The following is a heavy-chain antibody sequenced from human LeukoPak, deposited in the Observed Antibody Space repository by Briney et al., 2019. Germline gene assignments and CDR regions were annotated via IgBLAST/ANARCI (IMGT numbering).Heavy chain of an antibody. J-gene: IGHJ3*02. CDR1: GGSFSGYY. Sequence: SETLSLTCAVYGGSFSGYYWSWIRQPPGKGLEWIGEINHSGSTNYNPSLKSRVTISVDTSKNQFSLKLSSVTAADTAVYYCARLPRLRFLEWLPYAFDIWGQGTMVTVSS. V-gene: IGHV4-34*01. CDR3: ARLPRLRFLEWLPYAFDI. CDR2: INHSGST. D-gene: IGHD3-3*01.